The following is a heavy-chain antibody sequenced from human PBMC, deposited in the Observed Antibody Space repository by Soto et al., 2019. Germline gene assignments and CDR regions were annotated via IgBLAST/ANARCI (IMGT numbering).Heavy chain of an antibody. J-gene: IGHJ6*02. CDR2: IYYSGST. V-gene: IGHV4-39*01. D-gene: IGHD2-15*01. Sequence: SATLSLTCTVSGGSISSSSYYWGWIRQPPGNGLEWIGSIYYSGSTYYNPSLKSRATISVDTSKNQFSLKLSSVTAADTAVYYCARLILDGNSIRNYYYGMDVWGQGTTVTVSS. CDR3: ARLILDGNSIRNYYYGMDV. CDR1: GGSISSSSYY.